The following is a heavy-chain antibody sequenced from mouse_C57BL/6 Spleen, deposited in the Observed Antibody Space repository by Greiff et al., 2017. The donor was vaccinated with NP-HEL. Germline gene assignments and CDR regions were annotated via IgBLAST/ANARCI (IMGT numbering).Heavy chain of an antibody. CDR2: IRNKANGYTT. D-gene: IGHD2-5*01. CDR3: ARSPHYSNYLAWFAY. CDR1: GFTFTDYY. V-gene: IGHV7-3*01. J-gene: IGHJ3*01. Sequence: EVQLVESGGGLVQPGGSLSLSCAASGFTFTDYYMSWVRQPPGKALEWLGFIRNKANGYTTEYSASVKGRFTISRDNSQSILYLQMNALRAEDSATYYCARSPHYSNYLAWFAYWGQGTLVTVSA.